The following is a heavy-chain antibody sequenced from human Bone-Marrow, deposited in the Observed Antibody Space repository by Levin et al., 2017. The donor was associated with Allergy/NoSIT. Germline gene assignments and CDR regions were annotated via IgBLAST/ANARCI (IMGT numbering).Heavy chain of an antibody. CDR3: ARLFYDGWGGMDV. V-gene: IGHV4-39*07. Sequence: SSETLSLTCTVSGGSVITTSYYWGWIRQPPGKGLEWIGSLYYPATTYYSPSLRSRVTISLDTSKNHFSLKLTSVTAADTAVYYCARLFYDGWGGMDVWGQGTTVTVSS. CDR2: LYYPATT. CDR1: GGSVITTSYY. D-gene: IGHD5/OR15-5a*01. J-gene: IGHJ6*02.